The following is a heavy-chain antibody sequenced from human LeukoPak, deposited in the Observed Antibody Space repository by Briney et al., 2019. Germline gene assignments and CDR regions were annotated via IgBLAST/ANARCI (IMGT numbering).Heavy chain of an antibody. D-gene: IGHD4-17*01. Sequence: SVKVSCKASGGTFLRHSISWVRQAPGQGLEWMGGIIPILAAADYPQKYQGRVTITTDESTSTVFMELSSIISEDSAVYYWAGKVITGTTQDQYFDPWGQGTLVTVSS. V-gene: IGHV1-69*16. J-gene: IGHJ5*02. CDR2: IIPILAAA. CDR3: AGKVITGTTQDQYFDP. CDR1: GGTFLRHS.